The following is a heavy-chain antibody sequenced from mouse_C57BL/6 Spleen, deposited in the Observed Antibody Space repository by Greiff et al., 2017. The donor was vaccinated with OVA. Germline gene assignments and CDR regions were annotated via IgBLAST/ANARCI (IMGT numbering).Heavy chain of an antibody. Sequence: EVQLQQSGPVPVKPGASVKMSCKASGYTFTDYYMNWVKQSHGKSLEWIGVINPYNGGTSYNQKFKGKATLTVDKSSSTAYMELNSLTSEDSAVYYCARRWGGYFDVWGTGTTVTVSS. D-gene: IGHD4-1*01. CDR3: ARRWGGYFDV. V-gene: IGHV1-19*01. J-gene: IGHJ1*03. CDR1: GYTFTDYY. CDR2: INPYNGGT.